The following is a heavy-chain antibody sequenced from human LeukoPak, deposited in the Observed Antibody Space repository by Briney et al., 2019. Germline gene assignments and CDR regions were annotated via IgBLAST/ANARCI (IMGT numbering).Heavy chain of an antibody. Sequence: SETLSLTCSVSGGSISPYYWSWIRQPPGKGLEWIGYIYYSGTINYNPSLKSRVTISVDTSKNHLSLKMTSMTAAEPAVYYCARDRGSEGGFDYWGQGTLVTVSS. CDR3: ARDRGSEGGFDY. CDR1: GGSISPYY. V-gene: IGHV4-59*01. J-gene: IGHJ4*02. D-gene: IGHD2-15*01. CDR2: IYYSGTI.